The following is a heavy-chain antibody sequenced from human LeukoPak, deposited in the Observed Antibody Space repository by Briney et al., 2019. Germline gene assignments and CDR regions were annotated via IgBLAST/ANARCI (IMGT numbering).Heavy chain of an antibody. CDR2: ISGSGDRT. CDR3: AKVKYDYGDPVGWFDP. CDR1: GFIFSGSG. Sequence: GGSLRPSCVASGFIFSGSGMTWVRQVPGKGLEWVSHISGSGDRTYYADSVRGRFTSSRDNSKNTLFLHMNSLRAEDTAVYHCAKVKYDYGDPVGWFDPWGQGTLVTVSS. D-gene: IGHD4-17*01. V-gene: IGHV3-23*01. J-gene: IGHJ5*02.